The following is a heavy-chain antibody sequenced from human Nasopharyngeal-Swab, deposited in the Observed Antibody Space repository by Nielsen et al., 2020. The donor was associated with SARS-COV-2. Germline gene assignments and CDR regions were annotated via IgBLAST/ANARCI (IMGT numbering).Heavy chain of an antibody. CDR3: ARDGQEAVDLDY. J-gene: IGHJ4*02. V-gene: IGHV3-74*01. CDR2: VKNDGTTT. CDR1: GFILSYYW. Sequence: GGSLRLSCAASGFILSYYWVHWVRQAPGKGLVWVSHVKNDGTTTTYADAVKGRFTMSRDDAKNILYLQMNSLRTEDTAVYYCARDGQEAVDLDYWGQGSLVTVSS. D-gene: IGHD6-19*01.